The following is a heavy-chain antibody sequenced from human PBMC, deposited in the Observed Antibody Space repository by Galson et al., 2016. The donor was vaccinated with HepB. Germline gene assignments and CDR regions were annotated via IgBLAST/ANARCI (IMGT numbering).Heavy chain of an antibody. Sequence: SETLSLTCSVSGVSISSYYWNWIRQTAGKGLEWIGRIYISGSTNYNPSLKSRVTMSLDTSKNQFSLNLESVTAADTAVYYCARAGGFDYHFENWGQGTLVTVSS. V-gene: IGHV4-4*07. D-gene: IGHD5-12*01. CDR3: ARAGGFDYHFEN. J-gene: IGHJ4*02. CDR2: IYISGST. CDR1: GVSISSYY.